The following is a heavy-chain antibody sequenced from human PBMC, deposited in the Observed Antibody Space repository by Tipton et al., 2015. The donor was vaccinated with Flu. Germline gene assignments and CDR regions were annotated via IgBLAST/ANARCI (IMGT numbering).Heavy chain of an antibody. CDR3: ARGAVSLGVPAATYLDY. J-gene: IGHJ4*02. CDR2: ITSSSSHI. CDR1: GFNFITYT. Sequence: SLRLSCAASGFNFITYTMSWVRQAPGKGLEWVSSITSSSSHIDDADSVKGRFTISRDNAKNSLFLQMDSLRGEDTAIYYCARGAVSLGVPAATYLDYWGQGTLVTVSS. V-gene: IGHV3-21*01. D-gene: IGHD2-2*01.